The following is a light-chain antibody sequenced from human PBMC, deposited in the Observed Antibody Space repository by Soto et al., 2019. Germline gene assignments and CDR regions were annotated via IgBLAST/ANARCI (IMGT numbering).Light chain of an antibody. CDR1: QSISSW. J-gene: IGKJ4*01. CDR2: DAS. V-gene: IGKV1-5*01. CDR3: QQYNSYLLT. Sequence: DIQMTQSPSTLSASVGDRVTITCRASQSISSWLAWYQQKPGKAPKLLIYDASSLESVVPSRFSGSGSGTEFTLTISSLQPDEFATYYCQQYNSYLLTFGGGTKVEIK.